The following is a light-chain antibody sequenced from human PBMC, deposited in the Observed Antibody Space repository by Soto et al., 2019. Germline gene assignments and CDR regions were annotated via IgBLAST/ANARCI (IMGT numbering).Light chain of an antibody. CDR1: QSVSSN. Sequence: EMVMTQSPATLSVSPGERATLSCRASQSVSSNLAWYRQKPGQVPRLLIYGASTRATGIPARFSGSGSGTEFTLTISSLQSEDFAVYYCQQYNNWPITFGQGTRLEIK. CDR3: QQYNNWPIT. CDR2: GAS. J-gene: IGKJ5*01. V-gene: IGKV3-15*01.